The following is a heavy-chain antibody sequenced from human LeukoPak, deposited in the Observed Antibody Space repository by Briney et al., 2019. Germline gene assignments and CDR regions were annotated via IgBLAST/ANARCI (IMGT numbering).Heavy chain of an antibody. J-gene: IGHJ4*02. CDR2: IYYSGGT. CDR1: LGSIISYN. Sequence: SETLSVTCTVSLGSIISYNWSSIRQPPGKGLEWMGYIYYSGGTNYNPSLKSRVTISAHTSKHRFSLKLRSVTASDTAVYYCARGLPYYYDSSGYYRYYFDYWGQGTLVTVSS. V-gene: IGHV4-59*01. CDR3: ARGLPYYYDSSGYYRYYFDY. D-gene: IGHD3-22*01.